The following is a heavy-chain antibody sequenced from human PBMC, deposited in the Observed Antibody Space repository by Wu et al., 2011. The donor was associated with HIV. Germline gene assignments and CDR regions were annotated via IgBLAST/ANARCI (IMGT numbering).Heavy chain of an antibody. CDR3: AREHDYGGADAFDI. CDR2: IIPIFGTA. CDR1: GYTFTGHY. D-gene: IGHD4-23*01. Sequence: QVQLFQSGAEVRKPGASVKVSCKAFGYTFTGHYIHWVRQAPGQGLEWMGRIIPIFGTANYAQKFQDRVTITADKSTSTAYMELSSLRSEDTAVYYCAREHDYGGADAFDIWGQGTMVTVSS. V-gene: IGHV1-69*06. J-gene: IGHJ3*02.